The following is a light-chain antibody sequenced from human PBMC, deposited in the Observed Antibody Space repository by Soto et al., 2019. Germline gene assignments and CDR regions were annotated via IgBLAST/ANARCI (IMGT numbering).Light chain of an antibody. J-gene: IGKJ1*01. CDR2: GAS. CDR3: QQYGSSRVA. CDR1: QSVSSSY. Sequence: EIVLTQSPGTLSLSPGERATLSCRASQSVSSSYLAWYQQKPGQAPRLLIYGASSRATGIPDRFSGSGSGTDFTLTISRLEPEVFAVYYCQQYGSSRVAFGQGTKVDIK. V-gene: IGKV3-20*01.